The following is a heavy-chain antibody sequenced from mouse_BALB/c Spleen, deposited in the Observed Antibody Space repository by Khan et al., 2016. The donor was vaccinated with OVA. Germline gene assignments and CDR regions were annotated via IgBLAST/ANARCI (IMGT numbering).Heavy chain of an antibody. Sequence: EVELVESGGGLVQPGGSRKLSCAASGFIFSDYGMAWVRQAPGKGPEWVAFISNLAYSIYYADTVTGRFTISRENAKNTLYLEMSSLRSEDTAMYYCARSWAMDYWGQGTSVTVSP. CDR3: ARSWAMDY. V-gene: IGHV5-15*02. CDR1: GFIFSDYG. CDR2: ISNLAYSI. J-gene: IGHJ4*01.